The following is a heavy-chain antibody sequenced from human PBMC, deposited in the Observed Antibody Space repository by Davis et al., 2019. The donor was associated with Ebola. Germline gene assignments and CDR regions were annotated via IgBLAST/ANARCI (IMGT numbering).Heavy chain of an antibody. J-gene: IGHJ4*02. CDR3: AKDQVAAAAPLGY. V-gene: IGHV3-30*18. Sequence: GESLKISCAASGFTFSSYGMHWVRQAPGKGLEWVAVISYDGSNKYYADSVKGRFTISRDNSKNTLYLQMNSLRAEDTAVYYCAKDQVAAAAPLGYWGQGTLVTVSS. D-gene: IGHD6-13*01. CDR2: ISYDGSNK. CDR1: GFTFSSYG.